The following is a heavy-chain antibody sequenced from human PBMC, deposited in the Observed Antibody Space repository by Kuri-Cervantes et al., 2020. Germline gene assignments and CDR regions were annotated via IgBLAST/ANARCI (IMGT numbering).Heavy chain of an antibody. CDR1: EITFSRYS. V-gene: IGHV3-48*04. Sequence: ETLSLTCAASEITFSRYSMNWFRQAPGKGLEWLSYINNSSTTIDYADSVKGRFTISRDNAKNSLYLQMNSLSAEDTAVYYCARGCRKRPGYSSSWSSPFDYWGQGTLVTVSS. J-gene: IGHJ4*02. CDR3: ARGCRKRPGYSSSWSSPFDY. D-gene: IGHD6-13*01. CDR2: INNSSTTI.